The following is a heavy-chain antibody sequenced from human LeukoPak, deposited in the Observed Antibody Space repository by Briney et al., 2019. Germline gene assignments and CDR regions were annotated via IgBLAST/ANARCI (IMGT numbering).Heavy chain of an antibody. Sequence: GGSLRLSCAASGLTVNNNYMNWVRQAPGKGLEWVSALYIGGNAYYADSVRGRFTISRGNSKNTLYLQMNSLRAEDTAIYYCMTAAGYNFGLYWGQGTLVTVSS. CDR2: LYIGGNA. CDR1: GLTVNNNY. D-gene: IGHD5-18*01. CDR3: MTAAGYNFGLY. J-gene: IGHJ4*02. V-gene: IGHV3-53*01.